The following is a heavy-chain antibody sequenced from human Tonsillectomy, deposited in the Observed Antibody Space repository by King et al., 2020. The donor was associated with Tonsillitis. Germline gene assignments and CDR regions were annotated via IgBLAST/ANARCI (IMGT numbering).Heavy chain of an antibody. V-gene: IGHV3-23*04. CDR1: GFTFSSYA. CDR3: ANDRGPGIAVAGSFAY. J-gene: IGHJ4*02. Sequence: VQLVESGGGLVQPGGSLRLSCAASGFTFSSYAMSWVRQVPGKGLEWVSALSGSGGSTYYAESVKGRFTISRDNAKNTPYLQMNSLRAEDTAVYYCANDRGPGIAVAGSFAYWGQGTLVTVSS. CDR2: LSGSGGST. D-gene: IGHD6-19*01.